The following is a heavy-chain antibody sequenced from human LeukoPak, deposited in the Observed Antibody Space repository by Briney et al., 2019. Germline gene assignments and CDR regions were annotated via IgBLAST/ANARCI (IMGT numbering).Heavy chain of an antibody. CDR2: ISIFNGNT. J-gene: IGHJ4*02. CDR3: ARDVGIAVAGSGDY. D-gene: IGHD6-19*01. CDR1: GYTFSSYG. V-gene: IGHV1-18*04. Sequence: ASVKVACKAFGYTFSSYGISWVRQVPGQGLEWMGWISIFNGNTNYAQKLQGRVTMTTDTSTSTAYMELRSLRSDDTAVYYCARDVGIAVAGSGDYWGQGTLVTVSS.